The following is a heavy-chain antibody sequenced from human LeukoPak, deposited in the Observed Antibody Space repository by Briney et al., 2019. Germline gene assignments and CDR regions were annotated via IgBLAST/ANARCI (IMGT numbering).Heavy chain of an antibody. CDR2: ISGSGGST. D-gene: IGHD3-10*01. CDR3: AKVPTLWFGELFMYYFDY. CDR1: RFTFSSYA. J-gene: IGHJ4*02. Sequence: GGSLSLSCAASRFTFSSYAMSWVRQAPGKGLEWVSAISGSGGSTYFADSVKGRFTISRDNSKNTLYLQMNSLRAEDTAVYYCAKVPTLWFGELFMYYFDYWGQGTLVTVSS. V-gene: IGHV3-23*01.